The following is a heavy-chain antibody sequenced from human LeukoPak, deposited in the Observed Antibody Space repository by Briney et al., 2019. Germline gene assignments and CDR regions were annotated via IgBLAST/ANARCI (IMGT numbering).Heavy chain of an antibody. CDR1: GYTFTSYG. CDR3: ARFEGLYGSDYAFDI. V-gene: IGHV1-18*01. CDR2: ISAYNGNT. D-gene: IGHD3-10*01. J-gene: IGHJ3*02. Sequence: ASVKVSCKAFGYTFTSYGISWVRQAPGQRLEWMGWISAYNGNTNYAQKLQGRVTMTTDTSTSTAYMELRSLRSDDTAVYYCARFEGLYGSDYAFDIWGQGTMVTVSS.